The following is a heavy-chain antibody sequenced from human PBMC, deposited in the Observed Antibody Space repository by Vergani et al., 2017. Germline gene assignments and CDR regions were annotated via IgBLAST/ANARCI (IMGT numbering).Heavy chain of an antibody. D-gene: IGHD6-13*01. J-gene: IGHJ5*02. CDR1: GGSFSGYY. Sequence: QVQLQQWGAGLLKPSETLSLNCAVYGGSFSGYYWRWIRQPPGKGLEWIGEIKHSGSTNYNPSLKSRVTISVDTSKNQFSLKLSSVTAADTAVYYCARAGYSSSPAFFDPWGQGTLVTVSS. V-gene: IGHV4-34*01. CDR2: IKHSGST. CDR3: ARAGYSSSPAFFDP.